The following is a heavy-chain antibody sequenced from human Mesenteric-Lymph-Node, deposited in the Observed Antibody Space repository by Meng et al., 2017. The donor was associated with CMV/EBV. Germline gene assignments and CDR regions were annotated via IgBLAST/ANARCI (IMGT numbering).Heavy chain of an antibody. Sequence: GGSLRLSCAASGFTFDDYTMHWVRQAPGKGLEWVSLISWDGGSASYADSVKGRFTISRDNSKNTLYLQAKSLRAEDTAIYYCAKGRDFNNYGGSGTVDFWGQGTLVTVSS. D-gene: IGHD4-11*01. V-gene: IGHV3-43*01. J-gene: IGHJ4*01. CDR1: GFTFDDYT. CDR3: AKGRDFNNYGGSGTVDF. CDR2: ISWDGGSA.